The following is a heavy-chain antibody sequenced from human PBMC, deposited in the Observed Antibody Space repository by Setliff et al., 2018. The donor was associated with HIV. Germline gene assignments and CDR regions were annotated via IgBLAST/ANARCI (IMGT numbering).Heavy chain of an antibody. D-gene: IGHD1-26*01. CDR3: VRDLMWAFDI. Sequence: GESPKISCAASGFSFSSFSMNWVRQVPGKGLEWISYITKEGDETHYADSVKGRFTISRDNAKNSVHLEMSGLRNEDTALYYCVRDLMWAFDIWGQGTMVTVSS. J-gene: IGHJ3*02. CDR2: ITKEGDET. V-gene: IGHV3-21*05. CDR1: GFSFSSFS.